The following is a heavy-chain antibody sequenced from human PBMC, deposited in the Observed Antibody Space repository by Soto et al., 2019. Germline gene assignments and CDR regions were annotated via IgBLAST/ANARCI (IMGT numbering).Heavy chain of an antibody. Sequence: VQLVESGGGLVKPGGSLRLSCAASGFTFSDYYMSWFRQAPGKGLEWVSYISRSGGTIYYADSVKGRFTIYRDNAMNSLYLQMSSLRAEDTAVYYCARHGTYGDYVGSWGQGTLVAVSS. V-gene: IGHV3-11*01. J-gene: IGHJ4*02. CDR2: ISRSGGTI. CDR3: ARHGTYGDYVGS. CDR1: GFTFSDYY. D-gene: IGHD4-17*01.